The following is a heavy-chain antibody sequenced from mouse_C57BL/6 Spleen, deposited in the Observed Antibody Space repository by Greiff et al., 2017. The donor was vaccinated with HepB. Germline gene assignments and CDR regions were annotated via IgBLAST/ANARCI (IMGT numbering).Heavy chain of an antibody. J-gene: IGHJ4*01. V-gene: IGHV2-2*01. Sequence: VKLMESGPGLVQPSQSLSITCTVSGFSLTSYGVHWVRQSPGKGLEWLGVIWSGGSTDYNAAFISRLSISTDNSKSHVFFKMNSLQADDTAIYYCARKRDYYAMDYWGQGTSVTVSS. CDR3: ARKRDYYAMDY. CDR1: GFSLTSYG. CDR2: IWSGGST.